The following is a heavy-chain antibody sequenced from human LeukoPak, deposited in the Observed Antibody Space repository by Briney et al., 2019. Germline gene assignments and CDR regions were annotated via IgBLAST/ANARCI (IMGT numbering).Heavy chain of an antibody. D-gene: IGHD6-13*01. CDR1: GGSNSGYY. J-gene: IGHJ4*02. V-gene: IGHV4-59*03. Sequence: SETLSLTCTVSGGSNSGYYWSWIRQSPGKGLEWIGYIYYSGSTNYNPSLTSRVTVSVDTSKNQFSLRLSSVTAADTALYYCARDGRITYSSSWSFDYWGQGTLVTVSS. CDR2: IYYSGST. CDR3: ARDGRITYSSSWSFDY.